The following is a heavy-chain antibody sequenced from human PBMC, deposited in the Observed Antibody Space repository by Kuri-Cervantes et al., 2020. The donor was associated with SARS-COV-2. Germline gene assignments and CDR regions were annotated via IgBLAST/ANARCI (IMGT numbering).Heavy chain of an antibody. J-gene: IGHJ4*02. CDR1: GFTFSSYA. D-gene: IGHD1-26*01. CDR2: ISGSGGST. Sequence: GESLKISCAASGFTFSSYAMSWVRQAPGKGLEWVSAISGSGGSTYYADSVKGRFTISRGNSKNTLYLQMNSLRAEDTAVYYCANDIVGATNFDYWGQGTLVTVSS. V-gene: IGHV3-23*01. CDR3: ANDIVGATNFDY.